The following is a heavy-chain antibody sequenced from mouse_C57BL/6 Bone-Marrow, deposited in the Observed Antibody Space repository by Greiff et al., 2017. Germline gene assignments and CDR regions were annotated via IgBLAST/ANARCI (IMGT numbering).Heavy chain of an antibody. CDR3: ARAPYWYFDV. Sequence: VKLMESGAELARPGASVKLSCKASGYTFTSYGISWVKQRTGQGLEWIGEIYPRSGNTYYNEKFKGKATLTADKSSSTAYMELRSLTSEDSAVYFCARAPYWYFDVWGTGTTVTVSS. V-gene: IGHV1-81*01. CDR2: IYPRSGNT. CDR1: GYTFTSYG. J-gene: IGHJ1*03.